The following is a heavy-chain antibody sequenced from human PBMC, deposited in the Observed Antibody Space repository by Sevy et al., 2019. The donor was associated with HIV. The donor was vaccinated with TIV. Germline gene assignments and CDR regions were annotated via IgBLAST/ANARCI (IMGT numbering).Heavy chain of an antibody. CDR1: GFTFSDYY. CDR3: ARKNYDFWSGSYDAFDI. Sequence: GESLKISCAASGFTFSDYYMSWIRQAPGKGLEWVSYISSSGSTIYYADSVKGRFTISRDNAKNSLYLQMNSLRAEDTAVYYCARKNYDFWSGSYDAFDIWGQGTMVTVSS. D-gene: IGHD3-3*01. CDR2: ISSSGSTI. J-gene: IGHJ3*02. V-gene: IGHV3-11*01.